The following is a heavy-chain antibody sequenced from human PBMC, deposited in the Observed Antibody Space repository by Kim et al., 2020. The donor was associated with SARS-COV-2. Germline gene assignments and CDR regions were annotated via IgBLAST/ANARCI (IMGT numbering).Heavy chain of an antibody. V-gene: IGHV3-30*02. Sequence: ADSVKGRFTISRDNSKNTLYLQMNSLRGEDTAVYYCAKDPYPGYSSGWFDYWGQGTLVTVPS. CDR3: AKDPYPGYSSGWFDY. D-gene: IGHD6-19*01. J-gene: IGHJ5*01.